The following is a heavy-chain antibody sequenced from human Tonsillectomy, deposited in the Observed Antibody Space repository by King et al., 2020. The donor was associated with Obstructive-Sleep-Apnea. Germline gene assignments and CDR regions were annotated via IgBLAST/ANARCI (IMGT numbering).Heavy chain of an antibody. CDR1: GFTFSSFA. J-gene: IGHJ4*02. CDR3: ARDCGGNSFDY. Sequence: VQLVESGGGLVQPGGSLRLSCAASGFTFSSFAMNWVRQAPGKGLEWVSAISGSGGSTYYADSVKGRFTISRDNSKNTLYLRMNSLRVEDTAVYSCARDCGGNSFDYWGQGTLVTVSS. D-gene: IGHD4-23*01. CDR2: ISGSGGST. V-gene: IGHV3-23*04.